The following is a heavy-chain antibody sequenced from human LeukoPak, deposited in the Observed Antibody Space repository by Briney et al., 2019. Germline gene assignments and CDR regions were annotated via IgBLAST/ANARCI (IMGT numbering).Heavy chain of an antibody. J-gene: IGHJ3*02. CDR3: ARAMYYDFWSGYYWSDAFDI. V-gene: IGHV1-2*02. Sequence: GASVKVSCKASGYTFTRYYMHWVRQAPGQGLEWMGWINPNSGGTNYAQKFQGRVTMTRDTSISTAYMELSRLRSDDTAVYYCARAMYYDFWSGYYWSDAFDIWGQGTMVTVSS. D-gene: IGHD3-3*01. CDR1: GYTFTRYY. CDR2: INPNSGGT.